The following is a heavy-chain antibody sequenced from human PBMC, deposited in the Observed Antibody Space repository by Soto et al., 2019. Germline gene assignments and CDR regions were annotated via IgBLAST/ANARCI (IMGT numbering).Heavy chain of an antibody. CDR1: GGTFSSYT. Sequence: QVQLVQSGAEVKKPGSSVKVSCKASGGTFSSYTISWVRQAPGQGLEWMGRIIPILGIANYAQKFQGRVTINADKSTSTAYMELSSLRSEDTAVYYCARERQQLEDDYYYGMDVWGQGTTVTVSS. J-gene: IGHJ6*02. V-gene: IGHV1-69*08. CDR2: IIPILGIA. CDR3: ARERQQLEDDYYYGMDV. D-gene: IGHD6-13*01.